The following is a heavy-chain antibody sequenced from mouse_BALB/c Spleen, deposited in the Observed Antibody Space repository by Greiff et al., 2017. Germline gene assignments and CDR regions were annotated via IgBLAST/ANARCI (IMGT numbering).Heavy chain of an antibody. Sequence: VQLQQSGPELVKPGASVKMSCKASGYTFTSYVMHWVKQKPGQGLEWIGYINPYNDGTKYNEKFKGKATLTSDKSSSTAYMELSSMTSEDSAVYYCARSGLHYYGYFDYWGQGTTLTVSS. CDR2: INPYNDGT. D-gene: IGHD1-2*01. V-gene: IGHV1-14*01. CDR1: GYTFTSYV. CDR3: ARSGLHYYGYFDY. J-gene: IGHJ2*01.